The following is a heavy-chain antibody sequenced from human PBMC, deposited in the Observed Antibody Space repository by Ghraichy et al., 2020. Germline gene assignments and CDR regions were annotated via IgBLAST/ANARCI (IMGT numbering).Heavy chain of an antibody. V-gene: IGHV3-48*02. D-gene: IGHD6-13*01. CDR3: AREVAAAGYGYYYYMDV. CDR2: ISSSSSTI. Sequence: RGSLRLSCAASGFTFSSYSMNWVRQAPGKGLEWVSYISSSSSTIYYADSVKGRFTISRDNAKNSLYLQMNSLRDEDTAVYYCAREVAAAGYGYYYYMDVWGKGTTVTVSS. CDR1: GFTFSSYS. J-gene: IGHJ6*03.